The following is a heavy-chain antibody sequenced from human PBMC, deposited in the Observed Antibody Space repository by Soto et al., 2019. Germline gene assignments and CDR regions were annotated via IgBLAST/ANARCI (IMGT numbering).Heavy chain of an antibody. CDR3: ATDRPTMVRGVIII. CDR2: FDPEDGET. J-gene: IGHJ4*02. V-gene: IGHV1-24*01. Sequence: ASVKVSCKVSGYTLTELSMHWVRQAPGKGLEWMGGFDPEDGETIYAQKFQGRVTMTEETSTDTAYMELSSLRSEDTAVYYCATDRPTMVRGVIIIWGQGTLVTVSS. CDR1: GYTLTELS. D-gene: IGHD3-10*01.